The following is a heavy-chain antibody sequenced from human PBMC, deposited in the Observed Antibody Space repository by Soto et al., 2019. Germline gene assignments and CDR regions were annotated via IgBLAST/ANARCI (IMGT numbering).Heavy chain of an antibody. J-gene: IGHJ6*02. CDR1: GYTFTSYY. D-gene: IGHD6-19*01. CDR2: INPSGGST. V-gene: IGHV1-46*01. Sequence: ASVKVSWKASGYTFTSYYMHWVRQAPGQGLEWMGIINPSGGSTSYAQKFQGRVTMTRDTSTSTVYMELSSLRSEDTAVYYCARDRLALLRGSGMDVWGQGTTVTVSS. CDR3: ARDRLALLRGSGMDV.